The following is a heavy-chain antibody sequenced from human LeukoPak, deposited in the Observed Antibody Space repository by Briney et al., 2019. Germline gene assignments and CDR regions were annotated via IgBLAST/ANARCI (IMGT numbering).Heavy chain of an antibody. V-gene: IGHV4-39*07. D-gene: IGHD6-6*01. Sequence: SETLSLTCTVSGGSISSSSYYWGWIRQPPGKGLEWIGSIYYSGSTYHNPTLKSRVTISVDTSKNQFSLKMSSVTAADTAVYYCARGRDSSSVFPKGCFDPWGQGTLVTVSS. CDR3: ARGRDSSSVFPKGCFDP. J-gene: IGHJ5*02. CDR1: GGSISSSSYY. CDR2: IYYSGST.